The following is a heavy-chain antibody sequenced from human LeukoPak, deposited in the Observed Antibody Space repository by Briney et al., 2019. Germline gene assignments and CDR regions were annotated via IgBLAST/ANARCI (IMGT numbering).Heavy chain of an antibody. CDR2: ISWNSGSI. D-gene: IGHD3-10*01. CDR1: GFTFDDYA. J-gene: IGHJ5*02. Sequence: GGSLRLSCAASGFTFDDYAMYWVRQAPGKGLEWVSGISWNSGSIAYADSVKGRFTISRDNAKNSLYLQMNSLRAEDTALYYCVKGRWFGELLSWGQGTLVSVSS. CDR3: VKGRWFGELLS. V-gene: IGHV3-9*01.